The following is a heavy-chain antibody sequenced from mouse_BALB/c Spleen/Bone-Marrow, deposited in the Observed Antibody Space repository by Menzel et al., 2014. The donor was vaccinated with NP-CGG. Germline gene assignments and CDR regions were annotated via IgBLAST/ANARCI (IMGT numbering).Heavy chain of an antibody. J-gene: IGHJ4*01. Sequence: EVKVVESGGGLVQPGSSLRLSCATSGFTFTDYYMNWVRQPPGKALEWLGFIRNKANGYTTEFSASVKGRFTISRDSSQSILYLQMNTLRAEDSATYYCARYDGYSDNAMDYWGQGTSVTVSS. CDR3: ARYDGYSDNAMDY. CDR2: IRNKANGYTT. D-gene: IGHD2-3*01. V-gene: IGHV7-3*02. CDR1: GFTFTDYY.